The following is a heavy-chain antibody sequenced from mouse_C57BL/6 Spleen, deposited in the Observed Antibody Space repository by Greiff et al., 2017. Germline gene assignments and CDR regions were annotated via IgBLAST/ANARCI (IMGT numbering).Heavy chain of an antibody. J-gene: IGHJ1*03. V-gene: IGHV1-53*01. CDR1: GYTFTRYW. Sequence: VQLQQPGTELVKPGASVKLSCKASGYTFTRYWMHWVKQRPGQGLEWIGNINPSNGGTNYNEKFKSKATLTVDKSSSTAYMQLSSLTSEDSAVYYCARRGTTVVERYFDVWGTGTTVTVSS. CDR3: ARRGTTVVERYFDV. D-gene: IGHD1-1*01. CDR2: INPSNGGT.